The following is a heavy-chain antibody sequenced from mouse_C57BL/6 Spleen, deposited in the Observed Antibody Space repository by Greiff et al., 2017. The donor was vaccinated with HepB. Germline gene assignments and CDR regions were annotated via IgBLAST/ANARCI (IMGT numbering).Heavy chain of an antibody. D-gene: IGHD2-3*01. J-gene: IGHJ4*01. V-gene: IGHV1-22*01. CDR1: GYTFTDYN. CDR2: INPNNGGT. Sequence: VQLQQSGPELVKPGASVKMSCKASGYTFTDYNMHWVKQSHGKSLEWIGYINPNNGGTSYNQKFKGKATFTVNKSASTAYMELRSRTSEDSAVYYCARWWLLRGYAMDYWGQGTSVTVSS. CDR3: ARWWLLRGYAMDY.